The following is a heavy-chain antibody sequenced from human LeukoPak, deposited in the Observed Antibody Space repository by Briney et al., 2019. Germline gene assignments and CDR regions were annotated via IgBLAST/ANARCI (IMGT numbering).Heavy chain of an antibody. D-gene: IGHD4-17*01. Sequence: PSETLSLTCAVSGVSFNDYYWSWVRQTPGKGLEWIGEINHSGYTNDSPSLKGRVTLSIDTSRKQFSLNLRSVTVADTGIYYCARMTTGHDYWGQGTLVTVSS. CDR3: ARMTTGHDY. CDR1: GVSFNDYY. CDR2: INHSGYT. J-gene: IGHJ4*02. V-gene: IGHV4-34*01.